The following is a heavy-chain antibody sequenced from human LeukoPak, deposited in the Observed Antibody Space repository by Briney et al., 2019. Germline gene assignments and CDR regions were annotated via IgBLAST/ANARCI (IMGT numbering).Heavy chain of an antibody. J-gene: IGHJ5*02. Sequence: LSQTLSLTCAISGDSVSRNSAAWNWIRQSPSRGLEWLGRTYYRSKWYNDYAVSVESRITINPDTSKNQFSLQLNSVTPEDTAVYYCARADGDRGGYNFWFDPWGQGTLVTVSS. CDR1: GDSVSRNSAA. V-gene: IGHV6-1*01. D-gene: IGHD5-24*01. CDR3: ARADGDRGGYNFWFDP. CDR2: TYYRSKWYN.